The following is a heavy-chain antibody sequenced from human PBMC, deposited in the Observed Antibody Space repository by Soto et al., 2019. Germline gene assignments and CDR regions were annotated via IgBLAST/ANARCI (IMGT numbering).Heavy chain of an antibody. Sequence: QVQLVESGGGLVKPGGSLRLSCAASGFTFSDYYMNWIRQAPGKGLEWGSYISGSGSIKYYVDSVEGRFTISRDNAKNSLYLQMNSLRAEDTGVYFCARAFSGHDSPDYWGQGPLVTVSS. CDR2: ISGSGSIK. CDR3: ARAFSGHDSPDY. CDR1: GFTFSDYY. V-gene: IGHV3-11*01. J-gene: IGHJ4*02. D-gene: IGHD5-12*01.